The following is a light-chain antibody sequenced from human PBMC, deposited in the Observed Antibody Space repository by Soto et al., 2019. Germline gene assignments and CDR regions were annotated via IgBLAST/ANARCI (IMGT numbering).Light chain of an antibody. CDR2: RAS. Sequence: DIQMTQSPSTLSASLGDRVTITCRASQSVNTWLAWYQQKPGKAPKLLIYRASILQSGVPSRFSGSGSGTEFTLTSSSLQPDDFAAYYCQQYISSCTFGQGTKVEMK. J-gene: IGKJ1*01. CDR1: QSVNTW. CDR3: QQYISSCT. V-gene: IGKV1-5*03.